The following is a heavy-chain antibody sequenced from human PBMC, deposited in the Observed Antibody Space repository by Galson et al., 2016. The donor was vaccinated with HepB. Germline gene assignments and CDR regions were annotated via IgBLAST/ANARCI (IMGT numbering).Heavy chain of an antibody. CDR1: GGSISSGGSY. D-gene: IGHD6-6*01. CDR2: IYYSGST. V-gene: IGHV4-31*03. J-gene: IGHJ4*02. Sequence: TLSLTCTVSGGSISSGGSYWSWIRQHPGKGLEWIGYIYYSGSTYYNPSLKSRVTMSVDTSKTQFSLKLSSVAAAYTAVYYGARAAVHIAARFGGYFDYWGQGTLVTVSS. CDR3: ARAAVHIAARFGGYFDY.